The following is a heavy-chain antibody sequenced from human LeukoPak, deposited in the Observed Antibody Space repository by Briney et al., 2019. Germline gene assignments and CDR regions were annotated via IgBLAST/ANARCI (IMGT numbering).Heavy chain of an antibody. J-gene: IGHJ3*02. V-gene: IGHV3-23*01. CDR3: AKDLPGRRITMVRGVDDAFDI. D-gene: IGHD3-10*01. CDR2: ISGSGGST. CDR1: GFTFSIYA. Sequence: GGSLRLSCAASGFTFSIYAMSWVRQAPGKGLEWVSAISGSGGSTYYADSVKGRFTISRDNSKNTLYLQMNSLRAEDTAVYYCAKDLPGRRITMVRGVDDAFDIWGQGTMVTVSS.